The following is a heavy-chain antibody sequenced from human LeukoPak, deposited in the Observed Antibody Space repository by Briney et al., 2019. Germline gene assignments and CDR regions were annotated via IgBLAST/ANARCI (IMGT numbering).Heavy chain of an antibody. D-gene: IGHD4-17*01. CDR1: GFTFSSYA. V-gene: IGHV3-23*01. CDR3: ASCPGDYITHFDY. Sequence: GGSLRLSCAASGFTFSSYAMSWVRQAPGKGLEWVSAISGSGGSTYYADSVKGRFTISRDNSKNTLYLQMNSLRAEDTAVYYCASCPGDYITHFDYWGQGTLVTVSS. CDR2: ISGSGGST. J-gene: IGHJ4*02.